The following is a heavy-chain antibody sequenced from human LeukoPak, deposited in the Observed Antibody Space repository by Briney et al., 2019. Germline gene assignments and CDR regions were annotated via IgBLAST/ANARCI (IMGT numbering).Heavy chain of an antibody. V-gene: IGHV4-34*01. CDR3: ARSPPNYDSSGYYDHFDY. CDR2: INHSGGP. D-gene: IGHD3-22*01. Sequence: SETLSLTCAVYGGSLSGYYWSWIRQPPGKGLEWIGEINHSGGPNYNPSLMSRVTISVDTSKNQFSLKLSSVTAADTAVYYCARSPPNYDSSGYYDHFDYWGQGTLVTVSS. CDR1: GGSLSGYY. J-gene: IGHJ4*02.